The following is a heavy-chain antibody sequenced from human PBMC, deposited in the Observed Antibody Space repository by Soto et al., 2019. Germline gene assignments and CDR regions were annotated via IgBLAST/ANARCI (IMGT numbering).Heavy chain of an antibody. Sequence: GGSLRLCCAASGFTFSRYWMHWVRQAPGKGLVWVSRVNSDGSSAAYGDSVKGRFTISRDNAKNTVYLEMNSLRAEDTAVYYCARDGTFSSGDYGMDVWGQGTTVIVSS. D-gene: IGHD3-22*01. V-gene: IGHV3-74*01. CDR3: ARDGTFSSGDYGMDV. CDR2: VNSDGSSA. CDR1: GFTFSRYW. J-gene: IGHJ6*02.